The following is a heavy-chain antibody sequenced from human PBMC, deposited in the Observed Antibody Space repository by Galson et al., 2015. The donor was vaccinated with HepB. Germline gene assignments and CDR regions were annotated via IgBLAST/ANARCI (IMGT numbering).Heavy chain of an antibody. Sequence: SLRLSCAASGFIFDNYAMHWIRRAPGKGLEWMTFISSDETDKYYAASVKGRFAVSRDNSKNTLYLQLNSLRPDDTAVYYCATDLAVAATNYGMDVWGQGTTVTVSS. CDR3: ATDLAVAATNYGMDV. CDR1: GFIFDNYA. D-gene: IGHD6-19*01. CDR2: ISSDETDK. V-gene: IGHV3-30*03. J-gene: IGHJ6*02.